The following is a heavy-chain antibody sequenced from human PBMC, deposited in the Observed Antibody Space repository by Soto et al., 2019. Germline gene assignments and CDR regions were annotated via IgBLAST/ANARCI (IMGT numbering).Heavy chain of an antibody. CDR2: ISGSGGSI. CDR3: VKGYWKGEV. J-gene: IGHJ6*02. D-gene: IGHD1-1*01. Sequence: EVQLLESGGGLVQPGWSLRLSSAASGFTFSTYAMNWVRQAPGNGLEWVSAISGSGGSIHYADSVKGRFTISRDNSKNTLYLQMNSLRDEDTAVYHCVKGYWKGEVWGQGTTVTVSS. V-gene: IGHV3-23*01. CDR1: GFTFSTYA.